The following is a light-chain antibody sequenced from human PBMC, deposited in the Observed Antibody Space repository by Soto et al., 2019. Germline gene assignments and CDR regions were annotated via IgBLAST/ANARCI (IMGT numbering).Light chain of an antibody. CDR2: DVS. CDR3: SSYAGSYTLV. V-gene: IGLV2-11*01. Sequence: QSALTQPRSVSGSPGQSVTISCTGDNNDVGGYNFVSWYQQHPGKVPKLFIYDVSRRPSGVPDRFSGSKSGNTASLTISGLQAQDEADYYCSSYAGSYTLVFGGGTKLTVL. J-gene: IGLJ2*01. CDR1: NNDVGGYNF.